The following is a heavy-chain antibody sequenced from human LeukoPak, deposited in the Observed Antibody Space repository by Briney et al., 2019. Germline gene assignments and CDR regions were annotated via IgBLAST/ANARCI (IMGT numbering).Heavy chain of an antibody. CDR2: IVVGSGNT. J-gene: IGHJ4*02. V-gene: IGHV1-58*02. CDR3: AAVNQGSSGSNDY. Sequence: ASVKVSCKASGFTFTSSAMQWVRQARGQRLEWIGWIVVGSGNTNYAQKFQERVTITRDMSTSTAYMELSSLRSEDTAVYYCAAVNQGSSGSNDYWGQGTLVTVSS. CDR1: GFTFTSSA. D-gene: IGHD6-19*01.